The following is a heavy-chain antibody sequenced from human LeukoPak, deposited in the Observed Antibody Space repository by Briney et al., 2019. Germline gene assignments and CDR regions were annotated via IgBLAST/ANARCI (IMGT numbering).Heavy chain of an antibody. J-gene: IGHJ4*02. CDR1: GYTLTELS. CDR3: ATGMEWELAFDY. V-gene: IGHV1-24*01. D-gene: IGHD1-26*01. Sequence: ASVKDSCKVSGYTLTELSMHGVRQAPGKGGEWMGGFDPEEGETIYAQKFQGRVTMTEETSTDTAYMELSSLRSEDTAVNYCATGMEWELAFDYWGQGTLATVSS. CDR2: FDPEEGET.